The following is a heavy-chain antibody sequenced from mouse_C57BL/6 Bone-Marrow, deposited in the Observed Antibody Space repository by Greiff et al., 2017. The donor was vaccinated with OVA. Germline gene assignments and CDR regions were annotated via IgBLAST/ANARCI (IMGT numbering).Heavy chain of an antibody. CDR1: GYTFTSYW. V-gene: IGHV1-64*01. CDR2: IHPNSGST. J-gene: IGHJ2*01. D-gene: IGHD1-1*01. Sequence: QVQLKESGAELVRPGASVTLSCKASGYTFTSYWMHWVKQRPGQGLEWIGMIHPNSGSTNYNEKFKSKATLTVDKSSSTAYMQLSSLTSEDSAVYYCARARYYGSSSYYFDYWGQGTTLTVSS. CDR3: ARARYYGSSSYYFDY.